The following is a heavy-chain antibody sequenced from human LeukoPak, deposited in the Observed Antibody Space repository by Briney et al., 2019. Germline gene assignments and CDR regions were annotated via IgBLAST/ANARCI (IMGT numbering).Heavy chain of an antibody. CDR1: GGSINGYN. D-gene: IGHD5-12*01. V-gene: IGHV4-4*07. J-gene: IGHJ4*02. CDR3: ARDRAYRGYEYYFDY. Sequence: PSETLSLTCTVSGGSINGYNWSWLRQPAGKGLEWIGRIHNSGSPHYDPSLNSRVTMSVNTSRSHFSLNLSSVTAADTAVYYCARDRAYRGYEYYFDYWGQGILVTVSS. CDR2: IHNSGSP.